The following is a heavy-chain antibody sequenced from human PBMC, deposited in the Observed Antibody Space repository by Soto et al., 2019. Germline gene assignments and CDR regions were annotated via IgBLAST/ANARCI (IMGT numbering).Heavy chain of an antibody. J-gene: IGHJ6*02. CDR3: ARDIAVADPYYGMDV. Sequence: GGSLRLSCAASGFTFSSYWMHWVRQAPGKGLVWVSRINSDGSSTSYADSVKGRFTISRDNAKNTLYLQMNILRAEDTAVYYCARDIAVADPYYGMDVWGQGTTVTVSS. CDR2: INSDGSST. D-gene: IGHD6-19*01. V-gene: IGHV3-74*01. CDR1: GFTFSSYW.